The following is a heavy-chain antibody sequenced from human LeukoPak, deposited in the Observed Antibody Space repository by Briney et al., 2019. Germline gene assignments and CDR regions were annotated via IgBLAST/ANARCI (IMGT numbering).Heavy chain of an antibody. D-gene: IGHD7-27*01. CDR2: IYYSGTT. V-gene: IGHV4-59*01. J-gene: IGHJ4*02. CDR3: ARGANWGSPDY. CDR1: GGSISSDY. Sequence: SETLSLTCTVSGGSISSDYWSWIGQSPGKGLEWIGYIYYSGTTSYNPSLKSRVTISLDTSKNQFSLKLSSVTAADTAVYYCARGANWGSPDYWGQGTLVTVSS.